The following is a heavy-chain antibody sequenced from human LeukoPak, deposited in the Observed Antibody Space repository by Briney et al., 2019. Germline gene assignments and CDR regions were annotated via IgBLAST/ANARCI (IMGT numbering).Heavy chain of an antibody. D-gene: IGHD3-22*01. CDR3: ARALSSGYYYVDY. CDR1: GGSFSGYY. V-gene: IGHV4-34*01. CDR2: INHSGST. Sequence: SETLSLTCAVYGGSFSGYYWSWIRQPPGKGLEWIGEINHSGSTNYNPSLKSQVTISVDTSKNQFSLKLSSVTAADTAVYYCARALSSGYYYVDYWGRGTLVTVSS. J-gene: IGHJ4*02.